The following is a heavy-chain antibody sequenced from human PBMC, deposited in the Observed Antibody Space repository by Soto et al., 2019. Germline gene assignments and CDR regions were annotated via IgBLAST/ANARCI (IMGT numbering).Heavy chain of an antibody. CDR2: IYWDDDK. CDR1: GFSLDSPAVG. V-gene: IGHV2-5*02. D-gene: IGHD6-19*01. J-gene: IGHJ4*02. Sequence: QITLKESDPTLVKPTQTLTLTCTFSGFSLDSPAVGVNWIRQPPGKALEWLGLIYWDDDKQYNPSLKSRLTITRDTAKNQVVLNISLMDPVDTSTTYCPHGSGWLSDYLGQGTLVTVSS. CDR3: PHGSGWLSDY.